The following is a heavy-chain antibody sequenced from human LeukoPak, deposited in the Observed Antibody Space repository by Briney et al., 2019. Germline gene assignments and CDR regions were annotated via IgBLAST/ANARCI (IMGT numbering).Heavy chain of an antibody. CDR3: ARVFAPDYDFWSGYYSSYYYYYMDV. CDR2: IYYSGST. J-gene: IGHJ6*03. Sequence: SETLSLTCTVSDGSISSYYWSWIRQPPGKGLEWIGYIYYSGSTNYNPSLKSRVTISVDTSKNQFSLKLSSVTAADTAVYYCARVFAPDYDFWSGYYSSYYYYYMDVWGKGTTVTVSS. V-gene: IGHV4-59*01. CDR1: DGSISSYY. D-gene: IGHD3-3*01.